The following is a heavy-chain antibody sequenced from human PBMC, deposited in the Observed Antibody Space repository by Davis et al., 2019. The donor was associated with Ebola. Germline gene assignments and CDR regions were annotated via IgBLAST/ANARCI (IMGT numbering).Heavy chain of an antibody. CDR1: GCTSSSYW. CDR2: ISSSGSTI. CDR3: ARALLTRGSYTGPGAFDI. Sequence: PGGSLRLSCAASGCTSSSYWMSWVRQAKGKGLAWVSYISSSGSTIYYADSVKGRFTISRDNAKNSLYLQMNSLRAEDTAVYYCARALLTRGSYTGPGAFDIWGQGTMVTVSS. V-gene: IGHV3-48*04. J-gene: IGHJ3*02. D-gene: IGHD1-26*01.